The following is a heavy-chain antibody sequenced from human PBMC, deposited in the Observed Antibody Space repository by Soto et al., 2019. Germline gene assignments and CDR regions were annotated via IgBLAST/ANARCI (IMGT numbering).Heavy chain of an antibody. D-gene: IGHD3-22*01. CDR2: ISGSGGST. J-gene: IGHJ4*02. V-gene: IGHV3-23*01. CDR3: AKGRDSSGYYPGGY. CDR1: GFTFSSYA. Sequence: PGGSLRLSCAASGFTFSSYAMSWVRQAPGKGLEWVSAISGSGGSTYYADSAKGRFTISRDNSKNALYLQMNSLRAEDTAVYYCAKGRDSSGYYPGGYWGQGTLVTVSS.